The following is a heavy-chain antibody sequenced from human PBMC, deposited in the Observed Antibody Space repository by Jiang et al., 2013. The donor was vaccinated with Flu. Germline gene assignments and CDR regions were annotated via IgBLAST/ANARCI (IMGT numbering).Heavy chain of an antibody. Sequence: VQLVESGAEVKKPGASVKVSCKASGYTFTSYYMHWVRQAPGQGLEWMGIINPSGGSTSYAQKFQGRVTMTRDTSTSTVYMELSSLRSEDTAVYYCASAPNIYCGGDCYRVYYYYGMDVWGQGTTVTVSS. D-gene: IGHD2-21*02. CDR2: INPSGGST. CDR3: ASAPNIYCGGDCYRVYYYYGMDV. J-gene: IGHJ6*02. CDR1: GYTFTSYY. V-gene: IGHV1-46*03.